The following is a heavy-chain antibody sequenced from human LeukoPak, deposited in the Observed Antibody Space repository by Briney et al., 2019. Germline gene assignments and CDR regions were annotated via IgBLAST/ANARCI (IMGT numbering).Heavy chain of an antibody. Sequence: PGGSLRLSCAASGFTFSSYSMNWVRQAPGKGLEWVSSISSSSSYIYYADSVKGRFTISRDNAKNSLYLQMNSLRAEDTAVYYCASMHGQSQIVVADAFDFWGQGTIVTVSS. CDR1: GFTFSSYS. CDR2: ISSSSSYI. J-gene: IGHJ3*01. V-gene: IGHV3-21*01. D-gene: IGHD3-22*01. CDR3: ASMHGQSQIVVADAFDF.